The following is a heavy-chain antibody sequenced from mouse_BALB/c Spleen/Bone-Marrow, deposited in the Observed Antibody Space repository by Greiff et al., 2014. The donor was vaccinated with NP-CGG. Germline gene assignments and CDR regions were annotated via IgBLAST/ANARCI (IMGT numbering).Heavy chain of an antibody. D-gene: IGHD2-3*01. V-gene: IGHV5-12-2*01. CDR2: ISNGGGST. Sequence: EVQLQQSGGNLVQPGRSLKLSCAASGFTFSSYTMSWVRQTPEKRLEWVAYISNGGGSTYYPDTVKGRFTISRDNATNTLYLQMSSLKSEDTAMYYCARQSYEGFAYWGQGTLVTVSA. J-gene: IGHJ3*01. CDR3: ARQSYEGFAY. CDR1: GFTFSSYT.